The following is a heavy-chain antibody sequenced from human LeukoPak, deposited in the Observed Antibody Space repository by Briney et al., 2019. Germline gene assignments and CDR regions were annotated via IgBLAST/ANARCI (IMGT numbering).Heavy chain of an antibody. CDR3: ARHSPYDYVWGSYRYHYYFDY. J-gene: IGHJ4*02. V-gene: IGHV4-34*01. CDR1: GGSFSGYY. D-gene: IGHD3-16*02. CDR2: INHSGST. Sequence: SETLSLTCAVYGGSFSGYYWSWIRQPPGKGPEWIGEINHSGSTNYNPSLKSRVTISVDTSKNQFSLKLSSVTAADTAVYYCARHSPYDYVWGSYRYHYYFDYWGQGTLVTVSS.